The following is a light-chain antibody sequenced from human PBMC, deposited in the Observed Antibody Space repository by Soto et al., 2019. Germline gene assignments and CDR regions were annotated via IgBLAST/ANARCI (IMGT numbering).Light chain of an antibody. J-gene: IGKJ1*01. CDR1: QSVYTS. CDR2: DAS. V-gene: IGKV3-11*01. Sequence: EIVLTQSPATLSLSPGERATLSCRASQSVYTSLAWYQQKPGQAPRLLISDASNRATGISVTFSGSGSGTDFTLTISSLKPEYVAVYYCQHHTVWPTFGHGTKVEIK. CDR3: QHHTVWPT.